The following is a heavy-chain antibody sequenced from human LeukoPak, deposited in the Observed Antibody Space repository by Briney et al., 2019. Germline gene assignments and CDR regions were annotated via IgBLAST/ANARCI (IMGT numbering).Heavy chain of an antibody. CDR2: TYTSGST. J-gene: IGHJ4*02. D-gene: IGHD6-13*01. CDR1: GVSISTYY. V-gene: IGHV4-4*07. Sequence: PSETLSLTCTVSGVSISTYYWSWIRQPAGKGLEWIGRTYTSGSTNYNPSLRSRVTMSVDTSKNQFSLKLSSVTAADTAVYYCARSIAAAEPFDFWGQGTLVTVSS. CDR3: ARSIAAAEPFDF.